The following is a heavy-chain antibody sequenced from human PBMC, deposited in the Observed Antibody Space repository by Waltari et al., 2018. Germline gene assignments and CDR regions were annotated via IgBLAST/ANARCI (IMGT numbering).Heavy chain of an antibody. D-gene: IGHD6-13*01. CDR2: IYTSGRT. CDR3: AREGGAAADTFNWFDP. J-gene: IGHJ5*02. CDR1: GGSISSGSYY. V-gene: IGHV4-61*02. Sequence: QVQLQESGPGLVKPSQTLSLTCTVSGGSISSGSYYWSWIRQPAGKGLEWIGRIYTSGRTNYHPSLTSRVTISVDTSKNQFSLKLSSVTAADTAVYYCAREGGAAADTFNWFDPWGQGTLVIVSS.